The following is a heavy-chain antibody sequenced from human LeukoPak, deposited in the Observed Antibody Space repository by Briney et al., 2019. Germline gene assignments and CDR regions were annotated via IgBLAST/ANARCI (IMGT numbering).Heavy chain of an antibody. Sequence: PSETLSLTCTVSGGSISSSSYYWGWIRQPPGKGLEWIGSIYYSGSTYYNPSLKSRVTISVDTSKNQFSLKLSSVTAADTAVYYCARGGNIFWSGYYDYFDSWGQGTLVIVSS. J-gene: IGHJ4*02. D-gene: IGHD3-3*01. V-gene: IGHV4-39*07. CDR2: IYYSGST. CDR1: GGSISSSSYY. CDR3: ARGGNIFWSGYYDYFDS.